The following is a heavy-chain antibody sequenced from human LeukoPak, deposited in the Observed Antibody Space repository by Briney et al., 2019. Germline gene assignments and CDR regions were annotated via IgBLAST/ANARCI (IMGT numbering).Heavy chain of an antibody. CDR3: ARDPYYDSSGYCDY. CDR2: ISSDGSNK. V-gene: IGHV3-30-3*01. J-gene: IGHJ4*02. D-gene: IGHD3-22*01. CDR1: GFTFSSYA. Sequence: GGSLRLSCAASGFTFSSYAMHWVRQAPGKGLEWVAVISSDGSNKYYADSVKGRFTISRDNSKNTLYLQMNSLRAEDTAVYYCARDPYYDSSGYCDYWGQGTLVTVSS.